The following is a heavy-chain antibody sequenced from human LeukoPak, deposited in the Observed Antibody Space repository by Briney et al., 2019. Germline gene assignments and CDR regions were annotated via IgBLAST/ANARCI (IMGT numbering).Heavy chain of an antibody. CDR3: VRRDTGWNYFDY. V-gene: IGHV4-59*08. CDR1: GGSINSHY. D-gene: IGHD6-19*01. CDR2: IYYTGKN. J-gene: IGHJ4*02. Sequence: SETLSLTCAVSGGSINSHYWGWIRQPPGKGLQWIGDIYYTGKNNYNPSLKSRVTISLDTSKDHLSLNLTSVVAADTAIYYCVRRDTGWNYFDYWGQGVLVTVSS.